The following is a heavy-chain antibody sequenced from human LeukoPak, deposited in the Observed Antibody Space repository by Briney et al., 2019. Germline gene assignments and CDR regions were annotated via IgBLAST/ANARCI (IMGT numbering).Heavy chain of an antibody. CDR3: AREGYGVYYYYYMDV. CDR2: IYTSGST. CDR1: GGSISSGSYY. V-gene: IGHV4-61*02. Sequence: PSQTLSLTCTVSGGSISSGSYYWSWIRQPAGKGLEWIGRIYTSGSTNYNPSLKSRVTISVDTFKNQFSLKLSSVTAADTAVYYCAREGYGVYYYYYMDVWGKGTTVTVSS. J-gene: IGHJ6*03. D-gene: IGHD4-17*01.